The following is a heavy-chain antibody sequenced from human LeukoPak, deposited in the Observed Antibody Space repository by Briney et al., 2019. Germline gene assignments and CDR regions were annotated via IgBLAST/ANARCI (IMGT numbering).Heavy chain of an antibody. J-gene: IGHJ6*02. D-gene: IGHD3-16*02. V-gene: IGHV1-8*01. CDR3: ARELPPYDYVWGSYRYIYYYYYYGMDV. Sequence: ASVKVSCKASGYTFTSYDINWVRQATGQGLEWMGWMNPNSGNTGYAQKFQGRVTMTRNTSISTAYMELSSLRSEDTAVYYCARELPPYDYVWGSYRYIYYYYYYGMDVWGQXTTVTVSS. CDR2: MNPNSGNT. CDR1: GYTFTSYD.